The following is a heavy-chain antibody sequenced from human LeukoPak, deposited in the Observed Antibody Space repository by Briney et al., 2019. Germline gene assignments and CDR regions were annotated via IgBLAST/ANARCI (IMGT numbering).Heavy chain of an antibody. CDR2: ISYDGSNK. CDR3: ARQRAVVSPLDY. V-gene: IGHV3-30*04. D-gene: IGHD4-23*01. CDR1: GFTFSSYA. Sequence: GGSLRLSCGASGFTFSSYAMHWVRQAPGKGLEWVAVISYDGSNKYYADSVKGRFTISRDNSKNTLYLQMNSLRAEDTAVYYCARQRAVVSPLDYWGQGTLVTVSS. J-gene: IGHJ4*02.